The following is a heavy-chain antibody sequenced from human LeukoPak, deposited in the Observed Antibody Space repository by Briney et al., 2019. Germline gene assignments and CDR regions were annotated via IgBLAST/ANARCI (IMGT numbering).Heavy chain of an antibody. Sequence: GGSLRLSCAASGFTFSGSAMHWVRQASGKGLEWVGRIRSKANSYATAYAASVKGRFTISRDDSKNTAYLQMNSLKTEDTAVYYCTSTHADSSGWYSHGAFDIWGQGTMVTVSP. CDR2: IRSKANSYAT. D-gene: IGHD6-19*01. J-gene: IGHJ3*02. CDR3: TSTHADSSGWYSHGAFDI. CDR1: GFTFSGSA. V-gene: IGHV3-73*01.